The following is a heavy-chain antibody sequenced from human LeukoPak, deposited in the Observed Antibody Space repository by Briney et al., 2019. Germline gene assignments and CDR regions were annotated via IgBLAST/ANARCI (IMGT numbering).Heavy chain of an antibody. CDR2: IYYSGST. V-gene: IGHV4-59*01. Sequence: PSETLSLTCTVSGGSLSNYYWSWIRQPPGKGLEWIGYIYYSGSTNYNPSLESRVTISVDTSKNQFSLKLSSVTAADTAVYYCARAGVVSNPNSYWYFDLWGRGTLVTVSA. D-gene: IGHD3-3*01. CDR1: GGSLSNYY. J-gene: IGHJ2*01. CDR3: ARAGVVSNPNSYWYFDL.